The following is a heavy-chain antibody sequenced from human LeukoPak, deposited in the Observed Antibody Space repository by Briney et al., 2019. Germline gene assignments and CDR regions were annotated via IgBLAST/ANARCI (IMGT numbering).Heavy chain of an antibody. V-gene: IGHV4-34*01. CDR2: INHSGST. CDR1: GGSFSGYY. CDR3: AREASSQNWFDP. D-gene: IGHD2-2*01. Sequence: SETLSLTCAVYGGSFSGYYWSWIRQPPGKGLEWIGEINHSGSTNYNPSLKSRVTISVDTSKNQFSLKLSSVTAADTAVYYCAREASSQNWFDPRGQGTLVTVSS. J-gene: IGHJ5*02.